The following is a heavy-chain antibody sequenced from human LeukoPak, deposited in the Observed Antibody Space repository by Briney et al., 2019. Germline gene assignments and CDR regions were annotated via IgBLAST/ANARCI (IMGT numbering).Heavy chain of an antibody. CDR1: GFTFSSYG. CDR3: ARDGYSSSWFDP. D-gene: IGHD6-13*01. Sequence: GGSLRLSCAASGFTFSSYGMHWVRQAPGKGLEWVAVISYDGSNKYYADSVKGRFTISRDNSKNTLYLQMNSLRAEDTAVYYCARDGYSSSWFDPWGQGTLVTVSS. J-gene: IGHJ5*02. V-gene: IGHV3-30*03. CDR2: ISYDGSNK.